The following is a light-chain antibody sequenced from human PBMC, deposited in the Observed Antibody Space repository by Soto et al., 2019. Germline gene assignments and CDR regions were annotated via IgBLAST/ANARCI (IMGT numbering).Light chain of an antibody. CDR1: QSVNSY. J-gene: IGKJ1*01. Sequence: EIVLTQSPATLSLSPGERATLSCRASQSVNSYLAWYQQKPGQAPRLLIYGASNRATGIPARFSGSGSGTDFTLSISSLEPEDFAVYYCQQRNNLWTFGQGTKVEIK. V-gene: IGKV3-11*01. CDR2: GAS. CDR3: QQRNNLWT.